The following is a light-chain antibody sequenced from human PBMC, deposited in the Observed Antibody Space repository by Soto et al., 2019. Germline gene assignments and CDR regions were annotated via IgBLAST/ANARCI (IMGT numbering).Light chain of an antibody. Sequence: DIQMTQSPSSLSASVGDRVTIACRASQGISNYLVWYQQKPGKVPKLLLYAASTLQSGVPSRFSGSGSGTDFTLTITSLQPEDFATYYCQKYNGDQWTFGQGTKVEIK. CDR3: QKYNGDQWT. CDR2: AAS. J-gene: IGKJ1*01. V-gene: IGKV1-27*01. CDR1: QGISNY.